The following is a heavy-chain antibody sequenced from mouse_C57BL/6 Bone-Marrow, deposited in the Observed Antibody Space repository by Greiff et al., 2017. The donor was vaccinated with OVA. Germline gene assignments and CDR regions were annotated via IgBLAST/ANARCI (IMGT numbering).Heavy chain of an antibody. V-gene: IGHV14-4*01. CDR3: TRVEGY. J-gene: IGHJ2*01. D-gene: IGHD1-1*01. CDR1: GFNIKDDY. CDR2: IDPENGDT. Sequence: EVHLVESGAELVRPGASVKLSCTASGFNIKDDYMHWVKQRPEQGLEWIGWIDPENGDTEYASKFQGKATITADTSSNTAYLQLSSLTSEDTAVYYCTRVEGYWGQGTTLTVSS.